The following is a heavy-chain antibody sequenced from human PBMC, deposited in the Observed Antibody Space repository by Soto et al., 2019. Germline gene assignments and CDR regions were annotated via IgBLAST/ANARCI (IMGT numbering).Heavy chain of an antibody. V-gene: IGHV3-33*01. J-gene: IGHJ3*02. CDR3: ARDPPREDDDDAFDI. CDR1: GFTFSSYG. D-gene: IGHD1-26*01. CDR2: IWYDGSNK. Sequence: GGSLRLSCAASGFTFSSYGMHWVRQAPGKGLEWVAVIWYDGSNKYYADSVKGRFTISRDNSKNTLYLQMNSLRAEDTAVYYCARDPPREDDDDAFDIWGQGTMVTVSS.